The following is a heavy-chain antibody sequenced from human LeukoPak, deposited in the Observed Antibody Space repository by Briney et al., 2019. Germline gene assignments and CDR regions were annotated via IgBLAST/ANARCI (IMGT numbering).Heavy chain of an antibody. CDR2: INLNSGGT. V-gene: IGHV1-2*02. Sequence: GASVKVSCKASGYTFTGYYMHWVRQAPGQGLEWMGWINLNSGGTNYAQKFQGRVTMTRDTSISTAYMELSRLRSDDTAVYYCARDPSGSYFDYWGQGTLVTVSS. CDR3: ARDPSGSYFDY. CDR1: GYTFTGYY. D-gene: IGHD1-26*01. J-gene: IGHJ4*02.